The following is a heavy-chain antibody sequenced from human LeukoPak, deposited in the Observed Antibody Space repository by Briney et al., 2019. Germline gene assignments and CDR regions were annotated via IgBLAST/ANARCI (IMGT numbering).Heavy chain of an antibody. CDR3: ASGKAGQLDRSLVY. Sequence: SVKVSCKASGGTFSTYAISWVRQAPGQGLEWMGGLIPIFDTANYAQKFQGRVTITADESTSTAYMELSSLRSEDTAVYYCASGKAGQLDRSLVYWGQGTLVTASS. V-gene: IGHV1-69*13. D-gene: IGHD1-1*01. CDR1: GGTFSTYA. J-gene: IGHJ4*02. CDR2: LIPIFDTA.